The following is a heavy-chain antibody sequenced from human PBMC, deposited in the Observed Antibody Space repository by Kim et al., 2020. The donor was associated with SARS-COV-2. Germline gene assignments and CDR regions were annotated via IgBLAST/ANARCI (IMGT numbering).Heavy chain of an antibody. V-gene: IGHV4-34*01. CDR3: ARVVSAYSSGWYRTWYFDL. CDR2: INHSGST. J-gene: IGHJ2*01. Sequence: SETLSLTCAVYGGSFSGYYWSWIRQPPGKGLEWIGEINHSGSTNYNPSLKSRVTISVDTSKNQFSLKLSSVTAADTAVYYCARVVSAYSSGWYRTWYFDLWGRGTLVTVSS. D-gene: IGHD6-19*01. CDR1: GGSFSGYY.